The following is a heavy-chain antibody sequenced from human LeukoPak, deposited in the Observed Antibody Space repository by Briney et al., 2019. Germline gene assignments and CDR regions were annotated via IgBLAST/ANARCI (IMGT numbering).Heavy chain of an antibody. CDR1: GGTFNSYA. D-gene: IGHD2-2*01. CDR2: IIPIFGTA. V-gene: IGHV1-69*13. CDR3: AREDIVVVPAARNQMGYFYYYGMDV. Sequence: SVKVSCKASGGTFNSYAISWVRQAPGQGLEWMGGIIPIFGTANYAQKFQGRVTITADESTSTAYMELSSLRSEDTAVYYCAREDIVVVPAARNQMGYFYYYGMDVWGQGTTVTVSS. J-gene: IGHJ6*02.